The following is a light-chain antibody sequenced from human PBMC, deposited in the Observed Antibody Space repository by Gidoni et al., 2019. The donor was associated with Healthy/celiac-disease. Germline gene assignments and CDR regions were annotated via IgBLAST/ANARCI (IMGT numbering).Light chain of an antibody. CDR2: DVS. J-gene: IGLJ2*01. Sequence: QSALTQPRSVSGSPGQSVPISCTGTSSDVSGYNYVSWYQQHPGKAPKLMIYDVSKRPSGVPDRFSGSKSGNTASLTISGLQAEDEADYYCCSYAGSYGVFGGGTKLTVL. V-gene: IGLV2-11*01. CDR3: CSYAGSYGV. CDR1: SSDVSGYNY.